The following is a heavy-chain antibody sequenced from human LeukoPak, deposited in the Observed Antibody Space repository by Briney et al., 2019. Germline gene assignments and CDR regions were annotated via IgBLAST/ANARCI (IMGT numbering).Heavy chain of an antibody. D-gene: IGHD1-26*01. V-gene: IGHV1-46*01. CDR3: AREPRPVGATSFGYYFDY. Sequence: GASVKVSCEASGYTFTSYYIHWVRQAPGQGLEWMGIINPSGGTTVYAQNFQGRVIMTRDTSTSTVHMDLSSLRSEDAAVYYCAREPRPVGATSFGYYFDYRGQGTLVTVSS. CDR2: INPSGGTT. J-gene: IGHJ4*02. CDR1: GYTFTSYY.